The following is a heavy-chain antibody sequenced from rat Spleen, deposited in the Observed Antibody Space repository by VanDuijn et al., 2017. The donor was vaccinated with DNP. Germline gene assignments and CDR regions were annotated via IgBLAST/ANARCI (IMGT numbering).Heavy chain of an antibody. CDR3: VRWNSGHFDY. CDR2: IGSAAYAP. V-gene: IGHV5-22*01. D-gene: IGHD4-3*01. Sequence: EVQLVESGGGLVQPGRSLKLSCAASGFTFSDYAMAWVRQSPKKGLEWVATIGSAAYAPYYGDSVKGRFTISRDNAKSTLYLQMNSLRSEDMATYYCVRWNSGHFDYWGQGVMVTVSS. J-gene: IGHJ2*01. CDR1: GFTFSDYA.